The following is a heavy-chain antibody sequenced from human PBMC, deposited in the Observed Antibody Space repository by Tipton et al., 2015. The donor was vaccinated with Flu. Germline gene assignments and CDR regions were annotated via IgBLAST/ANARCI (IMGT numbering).Heavy chain of an antibody. D-gene: IGHD3-10*01. V-gene: IGHV1-2*02. CDR2: INPNSGGT. Sequence: QLVQSGAEVKKPGASVKVSCKASGYTFTGYYMHWVRQAPGQGLEWMGWINPNSGGTNYAQKFQGRVTMTRDTSISTAYMELSRLRSDGTAVYYCARDASYYYGSGSYYWGQGTLVTVSS. CDR3: ARDASYYYGSGSYY. J-gene: IGHJ4*02. CDR1: GYTFTGYY.